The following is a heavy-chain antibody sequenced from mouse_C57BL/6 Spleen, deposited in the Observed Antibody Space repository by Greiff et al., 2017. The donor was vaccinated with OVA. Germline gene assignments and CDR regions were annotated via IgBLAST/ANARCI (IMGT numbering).Heavy chain of an antibody. V-gene: IGHV1-82*01. D-gene: IGHD1-1*01. CDR1: GYAFSSSW. CDR2: IYPGDGDT. Sequence: QVQLKQSGPELVKPGASVKISCKASGYAFSSSWMNWVKQRPGKGLEWIGRIYPGDGDTNYNGKFKGKATLTADKSSSTAYMQLSSLTSEDSAVYFCAREGYYGGLGAMDYWGQGTSVTVSS. CDR3: AREGYYGGLGAMDY. J-gene: IGHJ4*01.